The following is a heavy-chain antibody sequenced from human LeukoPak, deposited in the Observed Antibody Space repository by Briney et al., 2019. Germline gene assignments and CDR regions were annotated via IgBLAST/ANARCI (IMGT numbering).Heavy chain of an antibody. J-gene: IGHJ4*02. D-gene: IGHD2-15*01. Sequence: SPTLSLTCTVSGGSISSGGYYWSWIRQHPGKGLEWIGYIYYSGSTYYNPSLKSRVTISVDTSKNQFSLKLSSVTAADTAVYYCARALNPLPGTYYFDYWGQGTLVTVSS. V-gene: IGHV4-31*03. CDR2: IYYSGST. CDR1: GGSISSGGYY. CDR3: ARALNPLPGTYYFDY.